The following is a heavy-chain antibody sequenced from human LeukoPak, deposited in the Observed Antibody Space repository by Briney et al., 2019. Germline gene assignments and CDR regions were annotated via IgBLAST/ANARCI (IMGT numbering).Heavy chain of an antibody. D-gene: IGHD3-22*01. V-gene: IGHV3-9*01. CDR3: AKDRSGYPYDAFDI. J-gene: IGHJ3*02. CDR1: GFTFDDYA. CDR2: ISWNSGSI. Sequence: SLRLSCAASGFTFDDYAMHWVRQAPGKGLEWVSGISWNSGSIGYADSVKGRFTISRDNAKNSLYLQMNSLRAEDTALYYCAKDRSGYPYDAFDIWGQGTMVTVSS.